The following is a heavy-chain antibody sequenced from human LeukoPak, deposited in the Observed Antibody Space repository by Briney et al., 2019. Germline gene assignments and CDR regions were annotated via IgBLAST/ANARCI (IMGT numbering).Heavy chain of an antibody. V-gene: IGHV3-23*01. D-gene: IGHD3-22*01. CDR2: ISGSGGGT. CDR1: GITVSNYG. J-gene: IGHJ4*02. Sequence: GGSLRLSCAVSGITVSNYGMSWVRQAPGKGLEWVAGISGSGGGTNYADSVKGRFTISRDNFKNTLYLQMNSLSAEDTAVYFCAKRGVVIRVILVGFHKEAYYFDSWGQGALVTVSS. CDR3: AKRGVVIRVILVGFHKEAYYFDS.